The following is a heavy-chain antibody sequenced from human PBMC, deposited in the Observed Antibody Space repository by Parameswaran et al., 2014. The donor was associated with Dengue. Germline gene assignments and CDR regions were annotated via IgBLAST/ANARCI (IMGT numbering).Heavy chain of an antibody. V-gene: IGHV4-59*12. Sequence: WIRQPRKDWSGLVHLLQWEHQLQPSLKSRVAISVGASKTHFSLELSSVTAADTAVYYCAREISRTGMFDCWGQGTLVTVSS. CDR2: LLQWEH. J-gene: IGHJ4*02. D-gene: IGHD2-8*02. CDR3: AREISRTGMFDC.